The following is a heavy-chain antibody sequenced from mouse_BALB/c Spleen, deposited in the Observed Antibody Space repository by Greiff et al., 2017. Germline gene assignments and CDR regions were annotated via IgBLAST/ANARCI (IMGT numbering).Heavy chain of an antibody. J-gene: IGHJ1*01. Sequence: DVMLVESGGGLVKPGGSLKLSCAASGFTFSSYTMSWVRQTPEKRLEWVATISSGGSYTYYPDSVKGRFTISRDNAKNTLYLQMSSLRSEDTAMYYCARLTTANDWYFDVWGAGTTVTVSS. D-gene: IGHD1-2*01. CDR3: ARLTTANDWYFDV. CDR1: GFTFSSYT. V-gene: IGHV5-9-1*01. CDR2: ISSGGSYT.